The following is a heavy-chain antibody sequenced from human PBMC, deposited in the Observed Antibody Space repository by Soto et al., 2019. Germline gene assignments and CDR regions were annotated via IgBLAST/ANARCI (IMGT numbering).Heavy chain of an antibody. V-gene: IGHV2-5*02. CDR3: AHRVLRTVFGLVTTTAIYVVF. CDR1: GFSLTTSGVG. D-gene: IGHD3-3*01. CDR2: INWDDDK. Sequence: QITLNESGPTVVRPTEPLTLTCRFSGFSLTTSGVGVGWIRQSPGKAPEWLALINWDDDKRYSASLKSRITITKVTSKNQVVLTVSDVDPTDTATYYRAHRVLRTVFGLVTTTAIYVVFWGQGTPVAISS. J-gene: IGHJ4*02.